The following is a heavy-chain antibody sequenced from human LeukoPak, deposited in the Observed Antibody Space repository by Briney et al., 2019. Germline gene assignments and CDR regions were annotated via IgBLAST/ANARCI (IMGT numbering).Heavy chain of an antibody. CDR3: ARDIVVVPAANQVANWFDP. CDR2: IYTSGST. CDR1: GGSISSGSYY. D-gene: IGHD2-2*01. V-gene: IGHV4-61*02. J-gene: IGHJ5*02. Sequence: SETLSLTCTVSGGSISSGSYYWSWIRQPAGKGLEWIGRIYTSGSTNYNPSLKSRVTISVDTSKNQFSLKLSSVTAADTAVYYCARDIVVVPAANQVANWFDPWGQGTLVTVSS.